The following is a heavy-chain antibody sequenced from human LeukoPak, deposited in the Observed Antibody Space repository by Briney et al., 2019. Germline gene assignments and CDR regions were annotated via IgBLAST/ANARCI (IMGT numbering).Heavy chain of an antibody. D-gene: IGHD3-3*01. CDR1: GYTFTGYY. V-gene: IGHV1-2*02. J-gene: IGHJ5*02. Sequence: ASVKVSCKASGYTFTGYYMHWVRQAPGQGLEWMGWINPNSGGTNYAQKFQGRVTMTRDTSISTAYMELSRLRSDDTAVYYRARDFLNDFWSGYSEFDPWGQGTLVTVSS. CDR2: INPNSGGT. CDR3: ARDFLNDFWSGYSEFDP.